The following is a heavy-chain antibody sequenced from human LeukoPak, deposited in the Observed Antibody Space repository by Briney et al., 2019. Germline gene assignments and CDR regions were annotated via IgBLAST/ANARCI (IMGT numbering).Heavy chain of an antibody. CDR1: GYTFTSYY. Sequence: GASVKVSCKASGYTFTSYYMHWVRQAPGQGLEWMGIINPSGGSTSYAQKFQGRVTMTRDMSTSTVYMELSSLRSEDTAVYYCARDDGIAAYYYYMDVWGKGTTVTVSS. V-gene: IGHV1-46*01. D-gene: IGHD6-25*01. CDR3: ARDDGIAAYYYYMDV. CDR2: INPSGGST. J-gene: IGHJ6*03.